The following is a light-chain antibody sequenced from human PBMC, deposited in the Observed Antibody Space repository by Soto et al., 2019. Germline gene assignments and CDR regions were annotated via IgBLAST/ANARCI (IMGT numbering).Light chain of an antibody. J-gene: IGKJ4*01. CDR1: QDINSW. CDR2: GAS. V-gene: IGKV1-12*01. CDR3: QQTNSFPLT. Sequence: IQMTKSPSSVSASVGDRVTLTCRASQDINSWLAWYQQKPGRAPNLLIYGASDLQSGVPSRFSGSGSGTDFTLTISSLQPEDFATYYCQQTNSFPLTFGGGTKVDIK.